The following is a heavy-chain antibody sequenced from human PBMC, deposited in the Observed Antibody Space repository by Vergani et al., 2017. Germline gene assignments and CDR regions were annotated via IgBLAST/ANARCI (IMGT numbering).Heavy chain of an antibody. D-gene: IGHD3-22*01. CDR3: AHSCYYDSSGYYSYYFDY. J-gene: IGHJ4*02. V-gene: IGHV2-26*01. CDR2: IFSNDEK. CDR1: GFSLSNARMG. Sequence: QVTLKESGPVLVKPTETLTLTCTVSGFSLSNARMGVSWIRQPPGKALEWLAHIFSNDEKSYSTSLKSRLTISKDTSKSQVVLTMTNMDPVDTATYYCAHSCYYDSSGYYSYYFDYWGQGTLVTVSS.